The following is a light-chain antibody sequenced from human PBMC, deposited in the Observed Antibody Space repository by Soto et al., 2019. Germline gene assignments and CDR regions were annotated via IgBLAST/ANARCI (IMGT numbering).Light chain of an antibody. J-gene: IGKJ4*01. CDR1: QSVHSD. V-gene: IGKV3-15*01. Sequence: DIVMTQSPATLSVSPGEGATLSCRASQSVHSDLAWYQQRPGQTPRLLIYDASTRATGIPDRFSGSGSGTEFTLTISSLQSEDFAIYYCQQNGTWHPLTFGGGTKVEI. CDR2: DAS. CDR3: QQNGTWHPLT.